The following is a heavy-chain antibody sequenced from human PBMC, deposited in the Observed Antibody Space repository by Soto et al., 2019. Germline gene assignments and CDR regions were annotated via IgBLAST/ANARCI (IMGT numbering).Heavy chain of an antibody. V-gene: IGHV4-30-4*01. CDR2: IYYSGNT. D-gene: IGHD3-22*01. CDR1: GRSISSVNYY. J-gene: IGHJ4*02. CDR3: ARAWYYSDRSGLIDY. Sequence: SETLSLTCTVSGRSISSVNYYWSWIRQPPGKGLEWIGYIYYSGNTYYNPSLKSRVTISVDTSKNQFSLKMNSVTAADTAVYYCARAWYYSDRSGLIDYWGQGTLVTV.